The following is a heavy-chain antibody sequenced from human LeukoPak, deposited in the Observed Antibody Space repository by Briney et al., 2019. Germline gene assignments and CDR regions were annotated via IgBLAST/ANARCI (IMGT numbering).Heavy chain of an antibody. V-gene: IGHV1-18*01. D-gene: IGHD4-17*01. CDR1: GYTFTSYG. J-gene: IGHJ3*02. CDR3: ARDLSYGDFVHDAFDI. Sequence: ASVKVSCKASGYTFTSYGISWVRQAPGPGLELMGWISAYNGNTNYAQKLQGRVTMTTDTSTSTAYIELRSLRSDDTAVYYCARDLSYGDFVHDAFDIWGQGTMVTVFS. CDR2: ISAYNGNT.